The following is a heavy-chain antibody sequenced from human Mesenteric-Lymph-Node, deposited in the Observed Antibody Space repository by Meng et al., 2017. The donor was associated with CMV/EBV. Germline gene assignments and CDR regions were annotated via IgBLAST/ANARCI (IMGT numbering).Heavy chain of an antibody. Sequence: GESLKISCKGSGYSFTSYWIGWVRQMPGKGLEWMGIIYPGDSDTRYSPSFQGQVTMSVDKSISTAYLQWSSLKASDTAMYYCARPDSTKPPHRYWAPPNWYFDLWGRGTLVTVSS. CDR2: IYPGDSDT. D-gene: IGHD2-8*02. J-gene: IGHJ2*01. V-gene: IGHV5-51*01. CDR3: ARPDSTKPPHRYWAPPNWYFDL. CDR1: GYSFTSYW.